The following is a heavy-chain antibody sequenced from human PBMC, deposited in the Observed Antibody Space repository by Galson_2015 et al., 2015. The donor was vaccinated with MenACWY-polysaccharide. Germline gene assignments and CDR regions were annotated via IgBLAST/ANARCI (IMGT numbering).Heavy chain of an antibody. CDR1: GGSISSSNYY. V-gene: IGHV4-39*01. D-gene: IGHD2-15*01. CDR2: ISYSGST. Sequence: LTCTVSGGSISSSNYYWGWIRQSPEKGLEWIGTISYSGSTYYNPSLKSRVTISVDTSKNQFSLKLSSVTAADTAVYYCASRLAQVGIAGYGYGMDVWGQGTTVTVSS. J-gene: IGHJ6*02. CDR3: ASRLAQVGIAGYGYGMDV.